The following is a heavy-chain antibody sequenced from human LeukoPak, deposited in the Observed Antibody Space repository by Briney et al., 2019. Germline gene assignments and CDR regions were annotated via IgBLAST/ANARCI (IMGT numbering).Heavy chain of an antibody. CDR1: GFTFSSYG. J-gene: IGHJ4*02. CDR3: AKCYDSSGCYFDY. D-gene: IGHD3-22*01. V-gene: IGHV3-30*18. CDR2: ISYDGSDK. Sequence: GGSLRLSCAASGFTFSSYGMHWVRQAPGKGLEWVAVISYDGSDKYYADSVKGRFTISRDNSKNTLYLQMNSLRAEDTAVYYCAKCYDSSGCYFDYWGQGTLVTVSS.